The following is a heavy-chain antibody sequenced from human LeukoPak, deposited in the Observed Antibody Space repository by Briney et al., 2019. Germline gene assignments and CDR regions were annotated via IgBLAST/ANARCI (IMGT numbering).Heavy chain of an antibody. CDR3: ARFAQDWGTFDN. J-gene: IGHJ4*02. D-gene: IGHD7-27*01. V-gene: IGHV1-2*02. CDR1: GYTFTSYG. CDR2: IKPDSGDT. Sequence: ASVKVSCKASGYTFTSYGISWVRQAPGQGLEWMGWIKPDSGDTNYVQRFQGRVTMTRDTSISTAYMELSSLRSDDTAVYYCARFAQDWGTFDNWGQGTLVTVSS.